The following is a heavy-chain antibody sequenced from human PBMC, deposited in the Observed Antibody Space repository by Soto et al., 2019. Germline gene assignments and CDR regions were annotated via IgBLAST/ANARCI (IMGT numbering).Heavy chain of an antibody. CDR1: GFTFSRYW. Sequence: EVQLVESGGGLVQPGGSLRLSCAVSGFTFSRYWMHWFRQDPGNGLEWVSSINTDGTNTQYADSVRGRFTVSRDNAKNTVYLQMISLRSEDTAVYYCAKDLLWGQSDYWGQGTLVVVSS. J-gene: IGHJ4*02. D-gene: IGHD3-16*01. CDR3: AKDLLWGQSDY. CDR2: INTDGTNT. V-gene: IGHV3-74*03.